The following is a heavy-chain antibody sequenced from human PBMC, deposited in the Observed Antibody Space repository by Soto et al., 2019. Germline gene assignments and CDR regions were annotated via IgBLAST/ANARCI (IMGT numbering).Heavy chain of an antibody. Sequence: ASVKVSCKASGYTFTSYAMHWVRQAPGQRLEWMGWINAGNGNTKYSQKFQGRVTITRDTSASTAYMELSSLRSEDTAVYYCATGPIVATPGSAFDIWGQGTMVTVSS. V-gene: IGHV1-3*01. CDR1: GYTFTSYA. CDR3: ATGPIVATPGSAFDI. CDR2: INAGNGNT. D-gene: IGHD5-12*01. J-gene: IGHJ3*02.